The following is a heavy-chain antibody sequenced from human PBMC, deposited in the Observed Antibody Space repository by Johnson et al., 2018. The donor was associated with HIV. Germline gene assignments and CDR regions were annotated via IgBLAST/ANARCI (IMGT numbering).Heavy chain of an antibody. D-gene: IGHD1-26*01. CDR2: ISYDGSNK. V-gene: IGHV3-30*14. CDR1: GFTLSSYT. Sequence: QVQLVESGGGVVQPGRSLRLSCAASGFTLSSYTIHWVRQAPGKGLEWVAVISYDGSNKYYADSVKGRFTISRDNSKNTLYLQMNSLRAEDTAVYYCARTPDSGSYYDAFDIWGQGTMVTVSS. CDR3: ARTPDSGSYYDAFDI. J-gene: IGHJ3*02.